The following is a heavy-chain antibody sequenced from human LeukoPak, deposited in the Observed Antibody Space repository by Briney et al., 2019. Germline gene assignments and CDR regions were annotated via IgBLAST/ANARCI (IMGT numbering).Heavy chain of an antibody. CDR3: ARDAGGSTHAMGV. V-gene: IGHV3-30-3*01. CDR2: ISYDGNNE. Sequence: GGSLRLSCAASGFTFRSYVMHWVRQAPGKGLEWVAVISYDGNNEYYADSVKGRFTISRDNSKNTLYLQMNSLRTEDTAVYYCARDAGGSTHAMGVWGQGTTVTVSS. J-gene: IGHJ6*02. CDR1: GFTFRSYV. D-gene: IGHD3-16*01.